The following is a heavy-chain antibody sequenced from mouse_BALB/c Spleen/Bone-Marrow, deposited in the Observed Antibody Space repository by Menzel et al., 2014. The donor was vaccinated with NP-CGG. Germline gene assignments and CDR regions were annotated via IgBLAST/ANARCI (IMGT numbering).Heavy chain of an antibody. CDR2: ISSGGSYT. CDR1: GFTFSSYA. Sequence: EVQVVESGGGLVKPGGSLKLSCAASGFTFSSYAMSWVRQTPEKRLEWVATISSGGSYTYYRDSVKGRFTISRDNAKNTLYLQMSSLRSEDTAMYYCARHGITRLLDYWGQGTPLTVSS. CDR3: ARHGITRLLDY. D-gene: IGHD2-4*01. V-gene: IGHV5-9-3*01. J-gene: IGHJ2*01.